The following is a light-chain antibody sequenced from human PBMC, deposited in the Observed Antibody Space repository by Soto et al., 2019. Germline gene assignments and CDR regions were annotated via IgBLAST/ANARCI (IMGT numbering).Light chain of an antibody. CDR1: QSVSSY. V-gene: IGKV3-11*01. CDR3: QQRSNWPPTWT. Sequence: EIVLSQSPATLSLSPGERATLSCRASQSVSSYLAWYQHIPGQAPRLLIYDASKRATGIPARFSGSGSWTDFTLTISSLEPEDFAVYYCQQRSNWPPTWTFGQGTKVEVK. J-gene: IGKJ1*01. CDR2: DAS.